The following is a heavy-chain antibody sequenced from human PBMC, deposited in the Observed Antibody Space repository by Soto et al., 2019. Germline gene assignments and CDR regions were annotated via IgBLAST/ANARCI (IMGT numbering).Heavy chain of an antibody. CDR2: IYYSGST. CDR1: GGSISSSSYY. Sequence: QLQLQESGQGLVKPSETLSLTCTVSGGSISSSSYYWGWIRQPPGKGLEWIGSIYYSGSTYYNPSLKSRVTISVDTSKNQFSRKLSSVTAADTAVYYCARHRSGARLNWYFDLWGRGTLVTVSS. J-gene: IGHJ2*01. CDR3: ARHRSGARLNWYFDL. D-gene: IGHD6-6*01. V-gene: IGHV4-39*01.